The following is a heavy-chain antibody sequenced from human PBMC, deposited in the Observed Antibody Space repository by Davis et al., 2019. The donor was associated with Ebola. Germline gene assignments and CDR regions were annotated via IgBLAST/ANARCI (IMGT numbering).Heavy chain of an antibody. J-gene: IGHJ6*04. CDR1: GYTFTSYD. CDR2: MNPNSGNT. D-gene: IGHD5-24*01. Sequence: ASVKVSCKASGYTFTSYDINWVRQATGQGLEWMGWMNPNSGNTGYAQKFQGRVTMTRNNSISTAYMELSSLRSEDTAVYYCAREMATNLFYYGMDVWGKGTTVSVSS. CDR3: AREMATNLFYYGMDV. V-gene: IGHV1-8*01.